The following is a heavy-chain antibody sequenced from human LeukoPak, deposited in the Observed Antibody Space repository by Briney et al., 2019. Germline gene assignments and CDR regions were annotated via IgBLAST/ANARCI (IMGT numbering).Heavy chain of an antibody. V-gene: IGHV3-15*01. CDR3: ATGEVRGGLHAGVLQN. CDR1: GFTFSNDW. Sequence: PAGSLRLSCATSGFTFSNDWMSWVRQAPGQGLEWVGRIKSEIDGSTIAYHVPVKGMFTISSDDPNATLYLQMSSLIIEDTAVYYCATGEVRGGLHAGVLQNWGQGTLLIVSS. D-gene: IGHD3-10*01. CDR2: IKSEIDGSTI. J-gene: IGHJ1*01.